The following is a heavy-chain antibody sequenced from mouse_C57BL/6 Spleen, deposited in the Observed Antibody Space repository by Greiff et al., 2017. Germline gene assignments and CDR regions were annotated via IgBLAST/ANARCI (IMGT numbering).Heavy chain of an antibody. D-gene: IGHD2-1*01. CDR2: IYWDDDK. V-gene: IGHV8-12*01. CDR1: GFSLSTSGMG. J-gene: IGHJ4*01. CDR3: ARRARYGNSYALDD. Sequence: QVTLKVSGPGLLQSSQTLSLTCSFSGFSLSTSGMGVSWIRQPSGKGLEWLAHIYWDDDKRYTPSLKSRLTISKDTSSNQVFLMLTSVDTADTATYYCARRARYGNSYALDDWGQGTSVTVSS.